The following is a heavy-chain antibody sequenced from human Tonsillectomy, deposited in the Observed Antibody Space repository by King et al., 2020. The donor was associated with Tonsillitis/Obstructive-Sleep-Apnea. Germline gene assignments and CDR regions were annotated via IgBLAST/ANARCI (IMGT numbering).Heavy chain of an antibody. J-gene: IGHJ6*03. D-gene: IGHD1-26*01. CDR2: ISYDGSNK. V-gene: IGHV3-30*18. CDR1: GFTSSTYA. Sequence: VQLVESGGSVVQPGRSLRLSCAASGFTSSTYAMHWVRQAPGKGLEWVAVISYDGSNKYYADSVKGRFTISRDNSKNTLYLQMNSLRAEDTAVYYCAKGLEDSIVTDYYYYYMDVWGKGTTVTVSS. CDR3: AKGLEDSIVTDYYYYYMDV.